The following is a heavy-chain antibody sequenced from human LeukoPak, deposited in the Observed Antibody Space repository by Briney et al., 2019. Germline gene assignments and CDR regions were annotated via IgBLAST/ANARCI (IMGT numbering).Heavy chain of an antibody. CDR2: IYPADSDT. D-gene: IGHD2-2*01. J-gene: IGHJ4*02. CDR1: EYSFTSYW. CDR3: TRHRYCSSTICSPSGY. V-gene: IGHV5-51*01. Sequence: GESLKISCKGFEYSFTSYWIGWGRQMPGKGLEWMGTIYPADSDTRYSPSFQGQVTISADNSISTAYLQWSSLKASDTAMYYCTRHRYCSSTICSPSGYWGQGTLVTVSS.